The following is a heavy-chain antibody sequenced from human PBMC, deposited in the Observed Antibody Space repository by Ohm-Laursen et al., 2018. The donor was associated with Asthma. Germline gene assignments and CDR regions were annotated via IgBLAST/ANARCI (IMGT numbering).Heavy chain of an antibody. Sequence: SLRLSCTASGFTFSSYAMSWVRQAPGKGLEWVSAISGSGGSTYYADSVKGRLTISRDNSKNTLYLQMNSLRAEDTAVYYCAKDGREWLVLFDYWGQGTLVTVSS. CDR1: GFTFSSYA. V-gene: IGHV3-23*01. D-gene: IGHD6-19*01. J-gene: IGHJ4*02. CDR3: AKDGREWLVLFDY. CDR2: ISGSGGST.